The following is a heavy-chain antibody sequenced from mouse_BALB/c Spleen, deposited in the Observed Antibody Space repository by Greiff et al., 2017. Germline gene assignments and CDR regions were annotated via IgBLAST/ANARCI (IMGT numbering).Heavy chain of an antibody. V-gene: IGHV5-4*02. CDR3: ASIFGAY. J-gene: IGHJ3*01. CDR1: GFTFSDYY. CDR2: ISDGGSYT. Sequence: VQLKESGGGLVKPGGSLKLSCAASGFTFSDYYMYWVRQTPEKRLEWVATISDGGSYTYYPDSVKGRFTISRDNAKNNLYLQMSSLKSEDTAMYYCASIFGAYWGQGTLVTVSA. D-gene: IGHD3-1*01.